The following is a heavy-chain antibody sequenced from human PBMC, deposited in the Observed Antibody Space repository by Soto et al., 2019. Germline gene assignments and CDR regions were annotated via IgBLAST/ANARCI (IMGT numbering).Heavy chain of an antibody. CDR2: ISGSGGST. V-gene: IGHV3-23*01. J-gene: IGHJ6*02. Sequence: GGSLRLSCAASGFTFSSYAMSWVRQAPGKGLEWVSAISGSGGSTYYTASVKGRFTISRDNSKNTLYMPMNSLRAEDTAVYYCAKGSLLGVVVYYYYGMDVWGQGTTVTVSS. CDR1: GFTFSSYA. D-gene: IGHD6-13*01. CDR3: AKGSLLGVVVYYYYGMDV.